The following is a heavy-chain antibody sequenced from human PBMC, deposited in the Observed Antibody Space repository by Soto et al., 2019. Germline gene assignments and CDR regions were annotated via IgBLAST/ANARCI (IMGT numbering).Heavy chain of an antibody. CDR1: GYSFTSYW. J-gene: IGHJ2*01. V-gene: IGHV5-51*01. CDR2: IYPGDSDT. Sequence: GESLKISCKCSGYSFTSYWIGWVRQMPGKGLEWMGIIYPGDSDTRYSPSFQGQVTISADKSISTAYLQWSSLKASDTAMYYCARHGLDYYDSSGYPYWYFDLWGRGTLVTVSS. CDR3: ARHGLDYYDSSGYPYWYFDL. D-gene: IGHD3-22*01.